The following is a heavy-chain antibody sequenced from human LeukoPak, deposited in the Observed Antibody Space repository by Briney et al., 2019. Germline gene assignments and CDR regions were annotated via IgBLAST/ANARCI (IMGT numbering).Heavy chain of an antibody. V-gene: IGHV4-59*01. J-gene: IGHJ4*02. CDR1: GGSISSYY. CDR2: IYYSGST. D-gene: IGHD6-19*01. Sequence: SETLSLTCTVSGGSISSYYWSWIRQPPGKGLEWIGYIYYSGSTNYNPSLKSRVTISVDTSKSQFSLKLSSVTAADAAVYYCARQLYSSGWYGLDYWGQGTLVAVSS. CDR3: ARQLYSSGWYGLDY.